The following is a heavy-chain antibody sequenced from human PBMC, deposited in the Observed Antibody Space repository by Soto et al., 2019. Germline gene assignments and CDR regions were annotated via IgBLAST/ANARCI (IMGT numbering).Heavy chain of an antibody. CDR3: ARLYQLTNYFDY. CDR2: IYYSGST. V-gene: IGHV4-59*01. J-gene: IGHJ4*02. CDR1: DGSISSYY. Sequence: SETLSLTCTVSDGSISSYYWSWIRQPPGKGLEWIGYIYYSGSTNYNPSLKSRVTISVDTSKNQFSLKLSSVTAADTAVYYCARLYQLTNYFDYWGQGTLVTVSS. D-gene: IGHD2-2*01.